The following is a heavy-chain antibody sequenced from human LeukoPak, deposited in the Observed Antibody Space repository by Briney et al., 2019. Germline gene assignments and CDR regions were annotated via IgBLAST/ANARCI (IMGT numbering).Heavy chain of an antibody. CDR2: ISGSGGST. D-gene: IGHD1-26*01. CDR1: GFTFSNHE. J-gene: IGHJ4*02. CDR3: AKEGEWELSFDY. V-gene: IGHV3-23*01. Sequence: GGSLRLSCAASGFTFSNHEMNWVRQAPGKGLEWVSAISGSGGSTYYADSVKGRFTISRDNSKNTLYLQMNSLRAEDTAVYYCAKEGEWELSFDYWGQGTLVTVSS.